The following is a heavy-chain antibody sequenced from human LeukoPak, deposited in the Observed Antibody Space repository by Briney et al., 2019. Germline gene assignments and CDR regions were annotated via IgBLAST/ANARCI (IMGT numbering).Heavy chain of an antibody. CDR3: ARARQWLVNVKDY. Sequence: GGSLRLSCAASGFTFSSYWMHWVRHAPGKGLVWVSRINSDGSSTSYADSVKGRFTISRDNAKNTLYLQMNSLRAEDTAVYYCARARQWLVNVKDYWGQGTLVTVSS. CDR2: INSDGSST. J-gene: IGHJ4*02. CDR1: GFTFSSYW. D-gene: IGHD6-19*01. V-gene: IGHV3-74*01.